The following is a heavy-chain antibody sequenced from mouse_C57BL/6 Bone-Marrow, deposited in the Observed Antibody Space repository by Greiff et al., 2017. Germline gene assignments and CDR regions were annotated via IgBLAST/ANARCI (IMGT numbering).Heavy chain of an antibody. Sequence: EVQVVESGGGLVKPGGSLKLSCAASGFTFSSYAMSWVRQTSEKRLEWVATISDGGSYTYYPDNVKGRFTISRDNAKNNLYLQMSHLKSEDTAMYYCARDGYYGSRDFDVWGTGTTVTVSS. CDR1: GFTFSSYA. V-gene: IGHV5-4*01. CDR2: ISDGGSYT. CDR3: ARDGYYGSRDFDV. J-gene: IGHJ1*03. D-gene: IGHD1-1*01.